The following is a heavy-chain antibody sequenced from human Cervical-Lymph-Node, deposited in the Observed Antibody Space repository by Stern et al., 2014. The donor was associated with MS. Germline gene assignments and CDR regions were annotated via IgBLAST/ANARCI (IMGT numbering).Heavy chain of an antibody. CDR1: GGTFSSYA. V-gene: IGHV1-69*06. D-gene: IGHD4-11*01. CDR3: ARGAGVMDYSNYDFNYYYGMDV. Sequence: VQLVESGAEVKKPGSSVKVSCKASGGTFSSYAISWVRQAPGQGLEWMGGIIPIFGHTNYAQKFQGSVTITADKSTSTAYMELSSLRSEDTAVYYCARGAGVMDYSNYDFNYYYGMDVWGQGTTVTVSS. J-gene: IGHJ6*02. CDR2: IIPIFGHT.